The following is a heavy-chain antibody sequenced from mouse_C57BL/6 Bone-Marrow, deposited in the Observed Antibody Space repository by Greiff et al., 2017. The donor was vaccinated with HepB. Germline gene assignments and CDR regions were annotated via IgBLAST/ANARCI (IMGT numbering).Heavy chain of an antibody. CDR3: ARSYYYGSSPWYFDV. CDR1: GYTFTDYN. D-gene: IGHD1-1*01. V-gene: IGHV1-18*01. Sequence: EVQLQQSGPELVKPGASVKIPCKASGYTFTDYNMDWVKQSHGKSLEWLGDINPNNGGTIYNQKFKGKATLTVDKSSSTAYMELRSLTSEDTAVYYCARSYYYGSSPWYFDVWGTGTTVTVSS. J-gene: IGHJ1*03. CDR2: INPNNGGT.